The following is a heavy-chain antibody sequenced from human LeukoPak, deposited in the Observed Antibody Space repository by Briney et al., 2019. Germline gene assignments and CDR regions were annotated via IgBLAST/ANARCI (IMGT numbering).Heavy chain of an antibody. Sequence: PGRSLRLSCAASGFTLSNSGMHWVRQAPGKGLEWEAVMWYDGGSQYYADPVRGRFTISRENSKNTPYLQMNSLRAEDTAVYYCGRDSSYGVDYWGQGTLVTVSS. V-gene: IGHV3-33*01. J-gene: IGHJ4*02. CDR1: GFTLSNSG. CDR3: GRDSSYGVDY. CDR2: MWYDGGSQ. D-gene: IGHD3-10*01.